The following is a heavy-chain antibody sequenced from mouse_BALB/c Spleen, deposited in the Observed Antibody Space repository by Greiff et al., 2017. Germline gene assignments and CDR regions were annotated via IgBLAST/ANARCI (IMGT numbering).Heavy chain of an antibody. Sequence: VQLKQSGPELVKPGASVKVSCKASGYAFTSYNMYWVKQSHGKSLEWIGYIDPYNGGTSYNQKFKGKATLTVDKSSSTAYMHLNSLTSEDSAVYYCARSDYYGSSLRWYFDVWGAGTTVTVSS. V-gene: IGHV1S135*01. CDR3: ARSDYYGSSLRWYFDV. J-gene: IGHJ1*01. CDR1: GYAFTSYN. CDR2: IDPYNGGT. D-gene: IGHD1-1*01.